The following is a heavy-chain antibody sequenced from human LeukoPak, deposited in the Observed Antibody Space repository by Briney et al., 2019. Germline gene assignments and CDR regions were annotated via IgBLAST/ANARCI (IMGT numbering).Heavy chain of an antibody. D-gene: IGHD6-13*01. CDR2: INHSGST. J-gene: IGHJ4*02. Sequence: SETLSLTCAVYGGSFSGYYWSWIRQPPGKGLEWIGVINHSGSTNYNPSLKSRVTISVDTSKNQFSLKLSSVTAADTAVYYCARGRVFGDSSWYSDFDYWGQGTLVTVSS. CDR3: ARGRVFGDSSWYSDFDY. CDR1: GGSFSGYY. V-gene: IGHV4-34*01.